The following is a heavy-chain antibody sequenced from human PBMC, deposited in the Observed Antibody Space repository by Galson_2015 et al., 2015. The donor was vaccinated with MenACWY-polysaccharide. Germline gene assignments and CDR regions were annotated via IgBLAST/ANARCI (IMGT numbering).Heavy chain of an antibody. CDR1: GFTFSSYA. Sequence: SLRLSCAASGFTFSSYAMSWARQAPGKGLEWVSAISGSGGSTYYADSVKGRFTISRDNSKNTLYLQMNSLRAEDTAVYYCAKDLGSYDSSGYYQGVDAFDIWGQGTMVTVSS. CDR2: ISGSGGST. J-gene: IGHJ3*02. V-gene: IGHV3-23*01. CDR3: AKDLGSYDSSGYYQGVDAFDI. D-gene: IGHD3-22*01.